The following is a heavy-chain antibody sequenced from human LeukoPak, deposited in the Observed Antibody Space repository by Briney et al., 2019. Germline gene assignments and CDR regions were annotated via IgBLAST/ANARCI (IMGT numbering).Heavy chain of an antibody. Sequence: SQTLSLTCAISGDSVSSNSAAWNWIRQSPSRGLEWLGRTYYRSKWYNDYAVAVKSRITINPDTSKNQFSLQLNSVTPEDTAVYYCARQIAVAGKAGFDYWGQGTLVTVSS. CDR3: ARQIAVAGKAGFDY. CDR2: TYYRSKWYN. CDR1: GDSVSSNSAA. D-gene: IGHD6-19*01. J-gene: IGHJ4*02. V-gene: IGHV6-1*01.